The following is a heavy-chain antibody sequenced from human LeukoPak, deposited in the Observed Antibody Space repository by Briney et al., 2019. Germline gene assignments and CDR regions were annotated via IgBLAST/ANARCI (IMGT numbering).Heavy chain of an antibody. CDR3: ASIPHGGSSFRLFDI. J-gene: IGHJ3*02. CDR1: AYSISSGYY. CDR2: IYHSGST. D-gene: IGHD1-26*01. V-gene: IGHV4-38-2*02. Sequence: KPSETLSLTCTVSAYSISSGYYWGWIRQPPGKGLECIGSIYHSGSTYYNPSLKSRVTISVDTSKNQFSLRLSSVTAADTAVYYCASIPHGGSSFRLFDIWGQGTMVTVSS.